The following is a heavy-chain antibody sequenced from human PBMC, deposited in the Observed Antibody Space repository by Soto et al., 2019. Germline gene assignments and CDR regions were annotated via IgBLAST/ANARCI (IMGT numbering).Heavy chain of an antibody. CDR1: GFIFSSYA. V-gene: IGHV3-23*01. Sequence: EVQLLESGGGLVEPAGSLRLSCAASGFIFSSYAMSWVRQAPGKGLEWVSAISGSGGSTYYADSVKGRFTISRDNSKNTLYLQMNSLRAEDTAVYYCAYSSTPFDYWGQGTLVTVSS. D-gene: IGHD6-13*01. CDR3: AYSSTPFDY. J-gene: IGHJ4*02. CDR2: ISGSGGST.